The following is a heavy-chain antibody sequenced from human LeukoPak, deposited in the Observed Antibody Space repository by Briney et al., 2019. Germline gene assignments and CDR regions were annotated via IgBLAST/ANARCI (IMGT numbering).Heavy chain of an antibody. D-gene: IGHD1-26*01. Sequence: PGGPLNLPWAASGFTFSDYYWSWIRQAPGKGLEWVSYISSSSSYKNYAESVKGRFTISRDNAKNSLYLQMNSLRAEDTAVYYCATGVSGSHTSGFDYWGQGTLVTVSS. J-gene: IGHJ4*02. CDR1: GFTFSDYY. V-gene: IGHV3-11*06. CDR3: ATGVSGSHTSGFDY. CDR2: ISSSSSYK.